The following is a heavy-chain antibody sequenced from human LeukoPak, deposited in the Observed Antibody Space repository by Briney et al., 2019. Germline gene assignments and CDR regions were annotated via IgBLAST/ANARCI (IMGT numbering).Heavy chain of an antibody. CDR1: GGSITSYY. CDR3: ARVRANYYYYMDV. CDR2: IYYSGST. V-gene: IGHV4-59*01. J-gene: IGHJ6*03. Sequence: HSETLSLTCTVSGGSITSYYWSWLRQPPGQGLEWIGYIYYSGSTNYNPSLKSRVTISVDTSKNQFSLKLSSVTAADTAVYYCARVRANYYYYMDVWGKGTTVTVSS. D-gene: IGHD4-17*01.